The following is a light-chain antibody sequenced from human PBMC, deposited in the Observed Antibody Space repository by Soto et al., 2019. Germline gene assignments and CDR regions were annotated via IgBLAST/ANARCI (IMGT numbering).Light chain of an antibody. CDR1: SSDVGVSDY. CDR2: DVS. Sequence: QSVLTQPASVSGSPGQSITISCTGTSSDVGVSDYVSWYQHHPGKAPRLIIYDVSNRPSGVSNRFSGSKSVNTASLTISGLQTEDEADYYCSSSTSSSTSVFGGGTKLTVL. CDR3: SSSTSSSTSV. J-gene: IGLJ2*01. V-gene: IGLV2-14*03.